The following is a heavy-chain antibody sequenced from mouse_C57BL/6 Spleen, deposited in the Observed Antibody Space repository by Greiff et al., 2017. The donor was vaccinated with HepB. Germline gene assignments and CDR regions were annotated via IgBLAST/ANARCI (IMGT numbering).Heavy chain of an antibody. CDR2: INYDGSST. CDR1: GFTFSDYY. CDR3: ARIYGNYDAMDY. Sequence: EVKLMESEGGLVQPGSSMKLSCTASGFTFSDYYMAWVRQVPEKGLEWVANINYDGSSTYYLDSLKSRFIISRDNAKNILYLQMSSLKSEDTATYYCARIYGNYDAMDYWGQGTSVTVSS. D-gene: IGHD2-1*01. V-gene: IGHV5-16*01. J-gene: IGHJ4*01.